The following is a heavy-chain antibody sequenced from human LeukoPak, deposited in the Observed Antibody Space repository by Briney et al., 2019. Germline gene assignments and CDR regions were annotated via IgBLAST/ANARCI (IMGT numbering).Heavy chain of an antibody. V-gene: IGHV3-23*01. CDR2: IIANGGST. CDR1: GFTFSSHA. D-gene: IGHD3-3*01. Sequence: PGGSLRLSCAASGFTFSSHAMGWVRQAPGKGLEWVSSIIANGGSTYYGDSVKGRFTISRDNSKNTLYLQMNSLRAEDTAVYSWAKDGGGSLEWLPPMDVWGQGTMVTVS. CDR3: AKDGGGSLEWLPPMDV. J-gene: IGHJ6*02.